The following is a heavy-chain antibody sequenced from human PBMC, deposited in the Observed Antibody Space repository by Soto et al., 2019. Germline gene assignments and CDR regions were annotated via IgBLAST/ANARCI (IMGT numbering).Heavy chain of an antibody. CDR2: INAGNGNT. CDR1: GYTFTSYV. CDR3: ARWDVNGGSHSFDP. V-gene: IGHV1-3*01. J-gene: IGHJ5*02. D-gene: IGHD2-15*01. Sequence: SVKVSCKASGYTFTSYVMEWVRQAPGQRLEWMGWINAGNGNTKYSQKFQGRVTFTRDTSASTAYMDPSSLRFEDTAVYYCARWDVNGGSHSFDPWGQGNLVTVSS.